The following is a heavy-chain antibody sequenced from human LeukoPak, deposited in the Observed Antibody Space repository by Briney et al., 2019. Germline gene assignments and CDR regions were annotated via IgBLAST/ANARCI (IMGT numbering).Heavy chain of an antibody. V-gene: IGHV3-23*01. CDR2: ISGSGGST. J-gene: IGHJ5*02. Sequence: GGSLRLSCAASDFTFSQFGMSWVRQAPGKRLEWVSAISGSGGSTYYANSLRGRFTISRDNSKNTLYLEINNLRAEDTAIYYCAKVRDSSGYYSWFDPWGQGTLVTVSS. CDR1: DFTFSQFG. D-gene: IGHD3-22*01. CDR3: AKVRDSSGYYSWFDP.